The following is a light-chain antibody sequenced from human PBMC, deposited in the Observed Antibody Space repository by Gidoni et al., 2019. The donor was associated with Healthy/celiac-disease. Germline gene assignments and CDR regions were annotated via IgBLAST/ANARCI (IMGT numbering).Light chain of an antibody. CDR2: GAS. V-gene: IGKV3-20*01. CDR3: QQYGNSPPYT. Sequence: EIVLTQSPGTLSLSPGERATLSCRASQSVSSSYLAWYQQKPGQAPRLLIYGASSRATGIPDRFSGSGSGTDFTLTISRLEPEDFAVYYCQQYGNSPPYTFGQXTKLEIK. CDR1: QSVSSSY. J-gene: IGKJ2*01.